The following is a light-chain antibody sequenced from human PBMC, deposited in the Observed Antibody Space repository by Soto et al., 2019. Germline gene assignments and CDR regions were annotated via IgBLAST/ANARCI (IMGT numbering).Light chain of an antibody. J-gene: IGLJ1*01. Sequence: QSVLTQPRSVSGSPGHSVTISCTGTSSDVGGYSYVSWYQQHPGKAPKLMISDVSKRPSGVPDRFSGSKSGNTASLTISGLQAEDEADYYCSSYTSSGTYAFGTGTKLTVL. CDR2: DVS. CDR1: SSDVGGYSY. CDR3: SSYTSSGTYA. V-gene: IGLV2-11*01.